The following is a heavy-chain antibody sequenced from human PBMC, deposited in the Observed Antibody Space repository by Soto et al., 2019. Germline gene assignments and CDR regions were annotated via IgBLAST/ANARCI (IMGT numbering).Heavy chain of an antibody. D-gene: IGHD3-16*01. CDR2: ISGSGGST. J-gene: IGHJ1*01. V-gene: IGHV3-23*01. Sequence: PGGSLRLSCAASGFTFSSYAMSWVRQAPGKGLEWVSAISGSGGSTYYADSVKGRFTISRDNSKNTLYLQMNSLRAEDTAVYYWEKVSSRGGNKYFHNGGKAPLVTVSS. CDR3: EKVSSRGGNKYFHN. CDR1: GFTFSSYA.